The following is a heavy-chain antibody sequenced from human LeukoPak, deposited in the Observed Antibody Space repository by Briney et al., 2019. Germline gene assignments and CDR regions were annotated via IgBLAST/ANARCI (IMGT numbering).Heavy chain of an antibody. CDR2: FSWHGYSS. V-gene: IGHV3-43*01. J-gene: IGHJ5*02. Sequence: GGSLRLSCTTSGFSFGAFTMHGVRRVPGKGVEWVSLFSWHGYSSSYADSVKGRFTISRDNSKNSLYLQMNSLRREDTAFYYCANSESWQQLSSWRQGALVSVSS. CDR1: GFSFGAFT. D-gene: IGHD6-13*01. CDR3: ANSESWQQLSS.